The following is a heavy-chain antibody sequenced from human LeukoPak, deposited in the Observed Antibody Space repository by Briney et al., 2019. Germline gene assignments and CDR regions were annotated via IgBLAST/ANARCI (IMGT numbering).Heavy chain of an antibody. CDR3: AKDLYYYGSMCLGDY. Sequence: PGGSLRLSCAASGFTFSSYGMSWVRQAPGKGLEWVSAISGSGGSTYYADSVKGRFTISRDNSKNTLYLQMNSLRAEDTAVYYCAKDLYYYGSMCLGDYWGQGTLVTVSS. D-gene: IGHD3-10*01. CDR1: GFTFSSYG. CDR2: ISGSGGST. J-gene: IGHJ4*02. V-gene: IGHV3-23*01.